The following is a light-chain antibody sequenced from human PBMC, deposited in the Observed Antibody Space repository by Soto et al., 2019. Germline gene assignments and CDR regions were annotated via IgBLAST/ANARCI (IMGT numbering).Light chain of an antibody. Sequence: VLTHSPDVLSLSPWQTATLSCRASESVDRYVAWYQQKVGQAPRLLIYDAFTRATGVAARFSGSGSATDFTLTISSLEPEDFAVYYCQQRARWPSNFGPGTKVDIK. V-gene: IGKV3-11*01. J-gene: IGKJ2*02. CDR3: QQRARWPSN. CDR1: ESVDRY. CDR2: DAF.